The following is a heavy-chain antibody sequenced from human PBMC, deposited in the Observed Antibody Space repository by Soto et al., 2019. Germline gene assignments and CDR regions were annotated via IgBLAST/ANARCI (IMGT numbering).Heavy chain of an antibody. CDR1: GNNFDSYG. CDR2: ISTYTGNT. CDR3: VRDVSVSSGSFGGY. D-gene: IGHD3-10*01. J-gene: IGHJ4*02. V-gene: IGHV1-18*01. Sequence: QVQLVQYGPELKKPGAAVRVSCKASGNNFDSYGLSWVRQAPGQGLEWMGWISTYTGNTDYPQRFQGRVTMDTDTSTSTAYLDLRSLTSDDTAVYYCVRDVSVSSGSFGGYWGQGTLVTVSS.